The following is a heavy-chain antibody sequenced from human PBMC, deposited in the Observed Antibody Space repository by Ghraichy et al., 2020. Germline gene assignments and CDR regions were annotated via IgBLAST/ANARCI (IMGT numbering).Heavy chain of an antibody. CDR1: GYSFTSYW. D-gene: IGHD2-21*02. J-gene: IGHJ4*02. V-gene: IGHV5-51*01. CDR2: IYPGDSDT. Sequence: GESLNISCKGSGYSFTSYWIGWVRQMPGKGLEWMGIIYPGDSDTRYSPSFQGQVTISADKSISTAYLQWSSLKASDTAMYYCASCGGDCYSEYYFDYWGQGTLVTVSS. CDR3: ASCGGDCYSEYYFDY.